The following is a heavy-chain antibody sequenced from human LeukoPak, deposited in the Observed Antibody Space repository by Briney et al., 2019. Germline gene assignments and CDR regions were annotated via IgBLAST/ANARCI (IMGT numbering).Heavy chain of an antibody. CDR3: ARLRRNSDRSGFYYYYDN. CDR1: AFTFSSYS. V-gene: IGHV3-21*01. J-gene: IGHJ4*02. CDR2: INTVASYI. Sequence: AGSLRLSCAASAFTFSSYSFNWVRQGPGKGLEWVSSINTVASYIYYADSVRGRFTISRDNTENSLWLQMNGLRAEDSAVYYCARLRRNSDRSGFYYYYDNWGQGTLITVSS. D-gene: IGHD3-22*01.